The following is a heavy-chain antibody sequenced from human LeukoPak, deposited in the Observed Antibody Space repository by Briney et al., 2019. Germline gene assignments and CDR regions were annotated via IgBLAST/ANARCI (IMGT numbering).Heavy chain of an antibody. J-gene: IGHJ4*02. CDR2: INTNTGNP. CDR1: GYTFTSYA. D-gene: IGHD3-22*01. CDR3: ARPTTYYYDSSGPGLDY. V-gene: IGHV7-4-1*02. Sequence: VASVKVSCKASGYTFTSYAMNWVRQAPGQGLEWMGWINTNTGNPTYAQGFTGRFVFSLDTSVSTAYLQVSSLKAEDTAVYYCARPTTYYYDSSGPGLDYWGQGTLVTVSS.